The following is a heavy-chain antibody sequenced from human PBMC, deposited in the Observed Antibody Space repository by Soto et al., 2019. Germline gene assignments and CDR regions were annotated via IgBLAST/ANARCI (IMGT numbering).Heavy chain of an antibody. CDR2: KYYSGAT. CDR3: ARGRPNYFYYGLDV. Sequence: SETLSLTCTVSGGSIKIDYYWACVRQFPGGGLQWMGYKYYSGATDSDPSLERRVSFSVDMSKNQFSLNLTSVTVADTAVYYCARGRPNYFYYGLDVWGQGIPVTVSS. CDR1: GGSIKIDYY. J-gene: IGHJ6*02. V-gene: IGHV4-30-4*01.